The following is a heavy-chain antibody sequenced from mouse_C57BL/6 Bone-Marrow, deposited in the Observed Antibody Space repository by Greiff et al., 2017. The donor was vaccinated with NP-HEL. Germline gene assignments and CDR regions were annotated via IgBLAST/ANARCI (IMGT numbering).Heavy chain of an antibody. Sequence: EVQLQQSGPVLVKPGASVKMSCKASGYTFTDYYMNWVKQSHGKSLEWIGVINPYNGGTSYNQKFKGKATLTVDNSSSTAYMELNSLTSEDSAVYYCARENYLGYGSSYTSGYWGQGTSVTVSS. CDR3: ARENYLGYGSSYTSGY. CDR1: GYTFTDYY. J-gene: IGHJ4*01. CDR2: INPYNGGT. V-gene: IGHV1-19*01. D-gene: IGHD1-1*01.